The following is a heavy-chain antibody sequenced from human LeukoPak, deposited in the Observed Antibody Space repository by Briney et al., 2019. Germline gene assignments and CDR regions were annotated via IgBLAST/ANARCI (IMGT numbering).Heavy chain of an antibody. V-gene: IGHV4-39*01. CDR3: ARPPYYYDSSGYHGFDP. CDR2: IYYSGST. J-gene: IGHJ5*02. D-gene: IGHD3-22*01. CDR1: GGSSSSSSYY. Sequence: SETLSLTCTVSGGSSSSSSYYWGWIRQPPGKGLEWIGRIYYSGSTYYNPSLKSRVTISVDTSKNQLSLKLSSVTAADTAVYYCARPPYYYDSSGYHGFDPWGQGTLVTVSS.